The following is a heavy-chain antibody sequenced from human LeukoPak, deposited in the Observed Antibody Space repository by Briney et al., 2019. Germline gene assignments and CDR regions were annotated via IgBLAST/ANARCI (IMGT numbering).Heavy chain of an antibody. CDR2: ISSSSSYT. J-gene: IGHJ4*02. V-gene: IGHV3-11*03. Sequence: GGSLRLSCAPSGFTFSDYYMSWIRQAPGKGLEWVSYISSSSSYTNYADSVKGRFTISRDNAKNSLYLQMNSLRAEDTAVYYCARTDIVVVPAAMDYWGQGTLVTVSS. CDR1: GFTFSDYY. CDR3: ARTDIVVVPAAMDY. D-gene: IGHD2-2*01.